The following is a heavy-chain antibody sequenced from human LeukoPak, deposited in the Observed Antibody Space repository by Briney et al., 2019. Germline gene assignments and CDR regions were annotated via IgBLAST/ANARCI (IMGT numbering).Heavy chain of an antibody. CDR1: VGSITSNHY. J-gene: IGHJ6*03. CDR2: VHYTLSS. D-gene: IGHD3-22*01. V-gene: IGHV4-39*07. Sequence: SETLSLTCTVSVGSITSNHYWGWIRQPPGTGLEWIGSVHYTLSSYYNPSLKSRATISVDTSKNQFSLKLSSVTAADTAVYYCARDGSSGYYNYYYMDVWGKGTTVTVSS. CDR3: ARDGSSGYYNYYYMDV.